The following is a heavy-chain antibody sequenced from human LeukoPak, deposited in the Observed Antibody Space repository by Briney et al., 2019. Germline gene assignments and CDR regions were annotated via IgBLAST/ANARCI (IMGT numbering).Heavy chain of an antibody. V-gene: IGHV3-23*01. Sequence: GGSLRLSCAASGFTFSTYVMIWVRQAPGRGLEWGSAITGTGGDTYYADSVKGRFTISRDNSKNTLYLQKNSLRAEDTAVYYCARQNWGSYDYWGQGTLVTVSS. CDR1: GFTFSTYV. J-gene: IGHJ4*02. CDR2: ITGTGGDT. CDR3: ARQNWGSYDY. D-gene: IGHD7-27*01.